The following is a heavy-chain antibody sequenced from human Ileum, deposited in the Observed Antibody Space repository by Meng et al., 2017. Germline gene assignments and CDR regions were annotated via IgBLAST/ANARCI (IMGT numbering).Heavy chain of an antibody. CDR1: GFTFSSSW. CDR2: IRSGASMT. D-gene: IGHD1-26*01. Sequence: GGSLRLSCAASGFTFSSSWMHWVRQVPGKGLVWVSRIRSGASMTNYADSVEGRFTISRDNAKNTLYLDMSSLRAEDTAVYYCARLLSGSSAFDLWGQGTMVTVSS. CDR3: ARLLSGSSAFDL. V-gene: IGHV3-74*01. J-gene: IGHJ3*01.